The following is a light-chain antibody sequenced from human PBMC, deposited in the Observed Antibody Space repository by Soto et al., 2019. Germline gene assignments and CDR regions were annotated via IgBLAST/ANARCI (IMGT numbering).Light chain of an antibody. CDR2: DAS. V-gene: IGKV1-33*01. CDR3: QQYDNLTIT. Sequence: DIQMTQSPSSLSASVGDRVTITCHASQNITNYLNWYQQKPGRAPKLLIYDASNLEAGVPSRFRGSGSGTDFTFTISSLQPEDIATYYWQQYDNLTITFGQGTRLEIK. CDR1: QNITNY. J-gene: IGKJ5*01.